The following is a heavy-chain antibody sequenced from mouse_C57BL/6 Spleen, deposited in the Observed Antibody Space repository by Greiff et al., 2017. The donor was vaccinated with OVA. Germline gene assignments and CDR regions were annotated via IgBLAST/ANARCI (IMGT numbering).Heavy chain of an antibody. V-gene: IGHV1-26*01. CDR1: GYTFTDYY. J-gene: IGHJ1*03. CDR3: ARDWDDWYFDV. Sequence: EVQLKQSGPELVKPGASVKISCKASGYTFTDYYMNWVKQSHGKSLEWIGDINPNNGGTSYNQKFKGKATLTVDKSSSTAYMELRSLTSEDSAVYYCARDWDDWYFDVWGTGTTVTVSS. CDR2: INPNNGGT. D-gene: IGHD4-1*01.